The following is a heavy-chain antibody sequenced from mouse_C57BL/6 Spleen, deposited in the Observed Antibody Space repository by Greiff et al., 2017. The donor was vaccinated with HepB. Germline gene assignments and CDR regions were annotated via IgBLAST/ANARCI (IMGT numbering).Heavy chain of an antibody. J-gene: IGHJ1*03. Sequence: QVQLQQSGAELVRPGASVTLSCKASGYTFTDYEMHWVKQTPVHGLEWIGAIDPETGGTAYNQKFKGKAILTADKSSSTAYMELRSLTSEDSAVYYCTRSRNYYGSRGWYFDVWGTGTTVTVSS. V-gene: IGHV1-15*01. CDR1: GYTFTDYE. D-gene: IGHD1-1*01. CDR3: TRSRNYYGSRGWYFDV. CDR2: IDPETGGT.